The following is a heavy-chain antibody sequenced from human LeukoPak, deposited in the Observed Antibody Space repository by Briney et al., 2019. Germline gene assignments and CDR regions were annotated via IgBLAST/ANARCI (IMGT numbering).Heavy chain of an antibody. CDR1: GVSISGFF. V-gene: IGHV4-59*01. Sequence: PSETLSLTCTVSGVSISGFFWSWVRQPPGKALEWIGYVYYSGSTKYNPSLESRVSISVDTSKNQFSLRLSSVTAADTAVYFCARDRVIVRASNSYFGMDVWGQGTTVTVSS. CDR2: VYYSGST. D-gene: IGHD1-26*01. J-gene: IGHJ6*02. CDR3: ARDRVIVRASNSYFGMDV.